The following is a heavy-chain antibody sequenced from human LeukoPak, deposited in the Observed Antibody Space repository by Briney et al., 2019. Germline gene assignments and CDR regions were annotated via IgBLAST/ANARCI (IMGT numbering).Heavy chain of an antibody. V-gene: IGHV4-59*08. J-gene: IGHJ4*02. CDR1: GGSISSYY. Sequence: SETLSLTCTVSGGSISSYYWSWIRQPPGKGLEWIGYIYYSGSTNYNPSLKSRVTISVDTSKNQFSLKLSSVTAADTAVYYCARVPSYDYVWATSWDWGQGTLVTVSS. CDR3: ARVPSYDYVWATSWD. D-gene: IGHD3-16*01. CDR2: IYYSGST.